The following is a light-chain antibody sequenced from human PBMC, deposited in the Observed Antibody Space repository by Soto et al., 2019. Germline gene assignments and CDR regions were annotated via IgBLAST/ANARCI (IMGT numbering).Light chain of an antibody. CDR1: QSVSNNY. Sequence: EIVLTQSPGTLSLSPGERATLSCRASQSVSNNYLAWYQQKPGQAPRLLIYGASNRATGIPERFSGSGSGTEFTLTISSLQSEDFAVYYCQQYHSWPPRTFGQGTKVDIK. CDR3: QQYHSWPPRT. V-gene: IGKV3-20*01. CDR2: GAS. J-gene: IGKJ1*01.